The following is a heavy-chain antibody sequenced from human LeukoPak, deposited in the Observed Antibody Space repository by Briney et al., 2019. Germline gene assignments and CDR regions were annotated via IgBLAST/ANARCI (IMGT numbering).Heavy chain of an antibody. CDR2: IIPIFGTA. V-gene: IGHV1-69*13. J-gene: IGHJ3*02. CDR1: GGTFSSYA. Sequence: GASVKVSCKASGGTFSSYAISWVRQAPGQGLEWMGGIIPIFGTANYAQKFQGRVTITADESTSTAYMELSSLRSEDTAVYYCARPGIAAAGAHDAFDIWGQGTMVTVSS. D-gene: IGHD6-13*01. CDR3: ARPGIAAAGAHDAFDI.